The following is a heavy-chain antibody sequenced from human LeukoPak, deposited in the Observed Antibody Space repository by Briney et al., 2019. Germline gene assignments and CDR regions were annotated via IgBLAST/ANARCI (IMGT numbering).Heavy chain of an antibody. CDR1: GFTFSSYA. V-gene: IGHV3-23*01. CDR3: AKGYYDYVWGSYYFDY. D-gene: IGHD3-16*01. CDR2: ISGSGGST. Sequence: GGSLRLSCAASGFTFSSYAVSWVRQAPGKGLEWVSAISGSGGSTYYADSVKGRFTISRDNSRDALYLQMNSLRAEDTAVYYCAKGYYDYVWGSYYFDYWGQGTLVTVSS. J-gene: IGHJ4*02.